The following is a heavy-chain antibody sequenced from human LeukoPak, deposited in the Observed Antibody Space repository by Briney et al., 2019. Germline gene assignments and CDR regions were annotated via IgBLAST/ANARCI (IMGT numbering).Heavy chain of an antibody. CDR1: GFTFSNYW. CDR3: ARIGYSSSCLDY. J-gene: IGHJ4*02. Sequence: GGSLRLSCAASGFTFSNYWMTWVRQAPGKGLEWVANIKQDGSTKYYVDSVKGRFTISRDNAKNSLYLQMNSLRAEDTAVYYCARIGYSSSCLDYWGQGTLVTVSS. D-gene: IGHD6-13*01. CDR2: IKQDGSTK. V-gene: IGHV3-7*05.